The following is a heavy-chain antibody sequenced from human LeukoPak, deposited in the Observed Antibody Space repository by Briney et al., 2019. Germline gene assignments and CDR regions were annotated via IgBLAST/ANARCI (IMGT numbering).Heavy chain of an antibody. D-gene: IGHD2-2*01. Sequence: SETLSLTCTVSGGSISSGDYFWSWIRHPPGKGLEWIGYIYYSGSTYYNPSLKSRVTISVDTSKNQFSLKLSSVTAADTAVYYCARGVISLGAGGYCSSTSCTTFDYWGQGTLVTVSS. V-gene: IGHV4-30-4*01. J-gene: IGHJ4*02. CDR3: ARGVISLGAGGYCSSTSCTTFDY. CDR2: IYYSGST. CDR1: GGSISSGDYF.